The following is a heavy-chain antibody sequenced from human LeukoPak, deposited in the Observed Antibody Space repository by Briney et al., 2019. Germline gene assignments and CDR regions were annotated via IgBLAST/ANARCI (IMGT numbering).Heavy chain of an antibody. CDR1: GYTFTSYG. D-gene: IGHD6-19*01. J-gene: IGHJ6*03. CDR3: ARDSTGYSSGWYLKGRYCMDV. Sequence: ASVKVSCKASGYTFTSYGISWVRQAPGQGLEWMGWISAYNGNTNYAQKLQGRVTMTTDTSASTAYMELRSLRSDDTAVYYCARDSTGYSSGWYLKGRYCMDVWGKGTTVTVSS. V-gene: IGHV1-18*01. CDR2: ISAYNGNT.